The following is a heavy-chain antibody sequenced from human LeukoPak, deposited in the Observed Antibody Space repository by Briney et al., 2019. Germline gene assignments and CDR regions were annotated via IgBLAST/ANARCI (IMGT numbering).Heavy chain of an antibody. J-gene: IGHJ5*02. D-gene: IGHD5-24*01. CDR2: IYYSGST. Sequence: SETLSLTCTVSGGSISSYYWSWIRQPPGKGLEWIGYIYYSGSTTYNPSLKSRVTISVDTSKNQFSLKLRSVTAADTAVYYCARDGGDGYNYNWFDPWGQGTLVTVSS. V-gene: IGHV4-59*01. CDR3: ARDGGDGYNYNWFDP. CDR1: GGSISSYY.